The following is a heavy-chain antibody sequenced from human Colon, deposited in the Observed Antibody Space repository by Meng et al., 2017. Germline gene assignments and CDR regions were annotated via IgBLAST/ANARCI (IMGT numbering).Heavy chain of an antibody. Sequence: GESLKISCAASGFTFNSYWMHWVRQAPGKGLVWVSRINTDGSSTIYADSVKGRFTISRDNAKNTLYLQMNSLRAEDTAVYYCARGVGVLPPSYFDYWGQGILVTVSS. J-gene: IGHJ4*02. CDR2: INTDGSST. CDR1: GFTFNSYW. V-gene: IGHV3-74*01. CDR3: ARGVGVLPPSYFDY. D-gene: IGHD3-16*01.